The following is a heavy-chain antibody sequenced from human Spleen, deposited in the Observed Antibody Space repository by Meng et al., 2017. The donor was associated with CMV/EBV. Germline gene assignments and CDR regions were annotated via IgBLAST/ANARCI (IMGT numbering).Heavy chain of an antibody. CDR1: GGSITSIDHY. D-gene: IGHD1-7*01. V-gene: IGHV4-30-4*08. CDR2: IYYTGRT. CDR3: ARGPGITGSTGWLDP. J-gene: IGHJ5*02. Sequence: GGSITSIDHYWSWIRQSPGKGLEWIAYIYYTGRTYYNPSLKSRVTISVDTSKNQLSPNLRSVTAADTAVYFCARGPGITGSTGWLDPWGQGTLVTVSS.